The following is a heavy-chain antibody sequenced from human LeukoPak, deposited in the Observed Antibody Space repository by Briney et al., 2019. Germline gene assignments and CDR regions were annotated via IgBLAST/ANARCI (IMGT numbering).Heavy chain of an antibody. J-gene: IGHJ3*02. CDR3: ARRAPTVTTFYAFDI. CDR1: GGSISSYY. V-gene: IGHV4-4*07. D-gene: IGHD4-17*01. CDR2: IYTSGST. Sequence: SETLSLTCTVSGGSISSYYWTWIRQPAGKGLEWIGRIYTSGSTNYNPSLKSRVTMSVDTSKNHFSLNLSSVTAADTAVYYCARRAPTVTTFYAFDIWGQGTMVTVSS.